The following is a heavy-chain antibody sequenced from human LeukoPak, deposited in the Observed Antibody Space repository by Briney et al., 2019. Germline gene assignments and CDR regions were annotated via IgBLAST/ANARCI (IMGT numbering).Heavy chain of an antibody. CDR1: GYTFTGYY. CDR3: ATYYYDSSGYSLPGY. CDR2: INPNSGGT. V-gene: IGHV1-2*06. Sequence: ASVKVSCKASGYTFTGYYMHWVRQAPGQGLKWMGRINPNSGGTNYAQKFQGRVTMTRDTSISTAYMELSRLRSDDTAVYYCATYYYDSSGYSLPGYWGQGTLVTVSS. D-gene: IGHD3-22*01. J-gene: IGHJ4*02.